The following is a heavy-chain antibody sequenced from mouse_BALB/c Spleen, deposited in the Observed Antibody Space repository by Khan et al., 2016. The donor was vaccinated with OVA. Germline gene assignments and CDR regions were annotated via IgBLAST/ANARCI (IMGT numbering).Heavy chain of an antibody. D-gene: IGHD1-1*01. CDR2: INPYNGFT. V-gene: IGHV1-18*01. J-gene: IGHJ3*01. Sequence: VQLQQSRPELVKPGASMKISCKASGYSFTDYTMNWVKQSHGKNLEWIGLINPYNGFTTYNQKFKGKATLTVHKSSSTVYMELLSLTSEDSAVYYCARGNYYGSNSWFAYWGQGTLVTVSA. CDR3: ARGNYYGSNSWFAY. CDR1: GYSFTDYT.